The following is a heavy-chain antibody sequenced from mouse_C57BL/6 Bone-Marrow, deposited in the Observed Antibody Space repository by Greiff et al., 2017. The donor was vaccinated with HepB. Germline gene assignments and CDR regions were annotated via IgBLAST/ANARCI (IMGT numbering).Heavy chain of an antibody. Sequence: QVQLQQSGAELVRPGASVKLSCKASGYTFTDYYINWVKQRPGQGLEWIARIYPGSGNTYYNEKFKGKATLTAEKSSSTAYMQLSSLTSEDSAVYFCARERPYWYFDVWGTGTTVTVSS. CDR2: IYPGSGNT. V-gene: IGHV1-76*01. CDR1: GYTFTDYY. J-gene: IGHJ1*03. CDR3: ARERPYWYFDV.